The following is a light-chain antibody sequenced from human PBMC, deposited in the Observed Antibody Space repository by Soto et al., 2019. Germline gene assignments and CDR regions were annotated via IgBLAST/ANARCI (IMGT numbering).Light chain of an antibody. J-gene: IGKJ2*01. Sequence: EIVLTQSPAPLSLSPGERATLSCMASQSVSRSYLAWYQQTPGQAPRLLIYGASSRATGIPDRFSGSGYGTDIPLTIRSVEPEDFAVYYCQQYSSSPPYTFGQGPKLHIK. CDR1: QSVSRSY. CDR2: GAS. V-gene: IGKV3-20*01. CDR3: QQYSSSPPYT.